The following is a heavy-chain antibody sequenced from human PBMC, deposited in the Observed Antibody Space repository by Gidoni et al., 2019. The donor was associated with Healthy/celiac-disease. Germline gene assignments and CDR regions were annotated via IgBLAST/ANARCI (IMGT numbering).Heavy chain of an antibody. J-gene: IGHJ4*02. CDR1: GYTFTCYY. CDR3: ARGWELLTDY. Sequence: QVQLVQSGAEVRKPGASVKVSCKASGYTFTCYYMHWGRQAPGQGFEWMGWITPNSGGTNYAKKFQGRGTMTRDASISTAYMELCRRRSDDTAVYYCARGWELLTDYWGQGTLVTVSS. D-gene: IGHD1-26*01. V-gene: IGHV1-2*02. CDR2: ITPNSGGT.